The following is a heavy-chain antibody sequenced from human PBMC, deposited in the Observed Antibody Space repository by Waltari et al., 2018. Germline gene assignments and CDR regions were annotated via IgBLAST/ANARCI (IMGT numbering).Heavy chain of an antibody. CDR2: IYYSGST. Sequence: QVQLQESGPGLVKPSETLSLTCTVSGGSISSYYWSWIRQPPGKGLEWIGYIYYSGSTNYNPSLKSRVTISVDTSKNQFSLKLSSVTAADTAVYYCARGHAMKHSSQSKGAFDYWGQGTLVTVSS. CDR3: ARGHAMKHSSQSKGAFDY. V-gene: IGHV4-59*01. J-gene: IGHJ4*02. CDR1: GGSISSYY. D-gene: IGHD6-13*01.